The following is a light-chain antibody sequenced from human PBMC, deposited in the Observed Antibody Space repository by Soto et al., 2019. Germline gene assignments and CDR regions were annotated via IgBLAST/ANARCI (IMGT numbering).Light chain of an antibody. Sequence: EIVLTQSPGTLSLSPGERATLSCRASQSVSSSYLAWYQQTPGQAPRLLIYGASSRAAGIPDTFSGSGSGTDFTLTISRLEPEDFAVYYCDQYGSYQGFTFGPGTKVDIK. CDR3: DQYGSYQGFT. CDR2: GAS. V-gene: IGKV3-20*01. CDR1: QSVSSSY. J-gene: IGKJ3*01.